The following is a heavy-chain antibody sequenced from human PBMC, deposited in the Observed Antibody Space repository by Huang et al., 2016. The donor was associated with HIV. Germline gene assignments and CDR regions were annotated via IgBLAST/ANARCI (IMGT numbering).Heavy chain of an antibody. D-gene: IGHD3-22*01. CDR1: GFSFSSSA. CDR2: VSNSASSR. CDR3: AKDLVTYDSSGAV. Sequence: EVHLLESGGGLVQPGGSLRLSCAASGFSFSSSAMSWVRQASVRGLEWVSTVSNSASSRHYSDSVRGRFTISRDNSKDTLYLQMNSLRAEDTALYYCAKDLVTYDSSGAVWGQGTLVTVSS. J-gene: IGHJ4*02. V-gene: IGHV3-23*01.